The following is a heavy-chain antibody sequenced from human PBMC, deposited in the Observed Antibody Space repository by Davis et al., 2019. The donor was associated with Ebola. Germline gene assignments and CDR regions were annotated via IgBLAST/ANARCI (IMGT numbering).Heavy chain of an antibody. J-gene: IGHJ4*02. CDR3: ARLVAHYDSSGYAYFDY. CDR1: GGSFSGYY. D-gene: IGHD3-22*01. CDR2: INHSGST. V-gene: IGHV4-34*01. Sequence: GSLRLSCAVYGGSFSGYYWSWIRQPPGKGLEWIGEINHSGSTNYNPSLKSPVTISVDTPKKQFSLKLRSVTAADTAVYYCARLVAHYDSSGYAYFDYWGQGALVTVSS.